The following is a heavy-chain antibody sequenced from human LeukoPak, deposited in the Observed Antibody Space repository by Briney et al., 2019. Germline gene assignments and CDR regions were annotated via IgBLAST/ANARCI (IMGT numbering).Heavy chain of an antibody. Sequence: GGSLRLSCAASGFTSSSYSMNWVRRAPGKGLEWVSSISSSSSYIYYADSVKGRFTISRDNAKNSLYLQMNSLRAEDTAVYYCAIKYYDFWRGYYDWGQGTLVTVSS. CDR1: GFTSSSYS. J-gene: IGHJ4*02. CDR2: ISSSSSYI. CDR3: AIKYYDFWRGYYD. D-gene: IGHD3-3*01. V-gene: IGHV3-21*01.